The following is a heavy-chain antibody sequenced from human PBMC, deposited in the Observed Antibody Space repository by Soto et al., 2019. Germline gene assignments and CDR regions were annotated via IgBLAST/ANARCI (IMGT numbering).Heavy chain of an antibody. J-gene: IGHJ4*02. Sequence: QVQLVQSGAEVREPGASVKVSCTASGYSFTSIDINWVRPTAGQGLEWMGWMEPSTGRTGYAQKFHGRVPMTRDPAINTAYMALTSLTSDDTAFYDCAGGVSAGHDYCSQVTLVIVAS. V-gene: IGHV1-8*01. CDR3: AGGVSAGHDY. CDR2: MEPSTGRT. D-gene: IGHD1-26*01. CDR1: GYSFTSID.